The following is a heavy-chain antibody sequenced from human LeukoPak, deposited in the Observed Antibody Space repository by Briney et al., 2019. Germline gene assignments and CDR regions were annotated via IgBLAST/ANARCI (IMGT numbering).Heavy chain of an antibody. Sequence: PSETLSLTCTVSGGSISSSSYYWGWIRQPPGKGLEWIGSIYYSGSTYYNPSLKSRVTISVDTSKNQFSLKLSSVTAADTAVYYCARRSRGYSGYDPRGAFDYWGQGTLVTVSS. D-gene: IGHD5-12*01. J-gene: IGHJ4*02. CDR1: GGSISSSSYY. V-gene: IGHV4-39*01. CDR2: IYYSGST. CDR3: ARRSRGYSGYDPRGAFDY.